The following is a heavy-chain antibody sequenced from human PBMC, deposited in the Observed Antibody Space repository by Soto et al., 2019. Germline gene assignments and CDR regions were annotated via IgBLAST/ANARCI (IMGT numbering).Heavy chain of an antibody. CDR3: AKDIPAFQWLGGFDY. V-gene: IGHV3-30*18. J-gene: IGHJ4*02. Sequence: GGSLRLSCAASGFTFSSYGMHWVRQAPGKGLEWVAVISYDGSNKYYADSVKGRFTISRDNSKNTLYLQMNSLRAEDTAVYYCAKDIPAFQWLGGFDYWGQGTLVTVSS. CDR2: ISYDGSNK. CDR1: GFTFSSYG. D-gene: IGHD6-19*01.